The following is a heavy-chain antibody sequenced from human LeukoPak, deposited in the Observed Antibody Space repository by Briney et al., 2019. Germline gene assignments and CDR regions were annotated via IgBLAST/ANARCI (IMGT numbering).Heavy chain of an antibody. CDR2: ISGSGSEI. V-gene: IGHV3-11*01. CDR3: GTHAGRTGSGD. D-gene: IGHD3/OR15-3a*01. CDR1: GFIFSGHY. Sequence: GGSLRLSCVTSGFIFSGHYMSWIPQAPGKGLEWVGYISGSGSEISYADSVKGRFTISRDNAKDSLYLQMNSLRADDTAVYYCGTHAGRTGSGDWGQGTLVTVS. J-gene: IGHJ4*02.